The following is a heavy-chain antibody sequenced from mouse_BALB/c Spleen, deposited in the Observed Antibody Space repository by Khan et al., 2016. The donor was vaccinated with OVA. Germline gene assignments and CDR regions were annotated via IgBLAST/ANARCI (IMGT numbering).Heavy chain of an antibody. V-gene: IGHV2-6-1*01. D-gene: IGHD2-10*01. Sequence: QVQLKQSGPGLVAPSQSLSITCTISGFSLTSYGIHWVRQPPGKGLEWLVVIWSDGSTTYNSTLKSRLSITKDNSKSKIFLKMNSLQTDDTAMYYCARQPYYHYYVMDYWGQGTSVTVSS. CDR1: GFSLTSYG. CDR2: IWSDGST. CDR3: ARQPYYHYYVMDY. J-gene: IGHJ4*01.